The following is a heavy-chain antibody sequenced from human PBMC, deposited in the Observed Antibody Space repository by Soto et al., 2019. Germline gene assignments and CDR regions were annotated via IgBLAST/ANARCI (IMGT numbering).Heavy chain of an antibody. CDR1: GGSISSYY. D-gene: IGHD3-9*01. J-gene: IGHJ3*02. V-gene: IGHV4-59*01. CDR3: ARKPTGKGAFDI. CDR2: IYYSGST. Sequence: LPETLSLTCTVSGGSISSYYWSWIRQPPGKGLEWIGYIYYSGSTNYNPSLKSRVTISVDTSKNQFSLKLSSVTAADTAVYYCARKPTGKGAFDIWGQGTMVTVSS.